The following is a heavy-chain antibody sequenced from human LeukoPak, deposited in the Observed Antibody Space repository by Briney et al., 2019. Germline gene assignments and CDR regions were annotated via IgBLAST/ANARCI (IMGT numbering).Heavy chain of an antibody. V-gene: IGHV3-48*03. J-gene: IGHJ4*02. CDR1: GFTFSSYE. CDR3: ARGWLVGFGY. D-gene: IGHD2-15*01. CDR2: ISSSGSAI. Sequence: SGGSLRLSCAASGFTFSSYEMNWVRQAPGKGLEWVSYISSSGSAIYYADSVKGRFTISRDNAKNSLYLQMNSLRAEDTAVYYCARGWLVGFGYWGQGTLVTVSS.